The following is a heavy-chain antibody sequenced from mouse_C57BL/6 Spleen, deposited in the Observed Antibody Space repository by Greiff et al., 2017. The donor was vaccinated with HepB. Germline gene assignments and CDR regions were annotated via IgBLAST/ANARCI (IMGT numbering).Heavy chain of an antibody. CDR1: GFSLTSYG. D-gene: IGHD2-5*01. V-gene: IGHV2-5*01. CDR3: AKESNSDHWYFDV. J-gene: IGHJ1*03. Sequence: VQLQQSGPGLVQPSQSLSITCTVSGFSLTSYGVHWVRQSPGKGLEWLGVIWRGGSTDYNAAFMSRLSITKDNSKSQVFFKMNSLQADDTAIYCCAKESNSDHWYFDVWGTGTTVTVSS. CDR2: IWRGGST.